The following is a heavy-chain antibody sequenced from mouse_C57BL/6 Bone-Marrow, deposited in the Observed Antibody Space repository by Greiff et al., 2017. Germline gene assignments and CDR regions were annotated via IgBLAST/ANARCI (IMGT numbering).Heavy chain of an antibody. J-gene: IGHJ4*01. CDR2: IDPEDGET. CDR3: ARYHYYGSSLLYYYAMDY. Sequence: EVQLQQSGAELVKPGASVKSSCTASGFNIKDYYMHWVKQRTEQGLEWIGRIDPEDGETKYAPKFQGKATITADTSSNTAYLQLSSLTSEDTAVYYCARYHYYGSSLLYYYAMDYWGQGTSVTVSS. D-gene: IGHD1-1*01. V-gene: IGHV14-2*01. CDR1: GFNIKDYY.